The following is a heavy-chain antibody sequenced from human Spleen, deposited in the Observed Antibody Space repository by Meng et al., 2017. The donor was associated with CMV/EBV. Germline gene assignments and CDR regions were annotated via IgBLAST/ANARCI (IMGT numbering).Heavy chain of an antibody. D-gene: IGHD5-24*01. V-gene: IGHV3-52*01. J-gene: IGHJ6*02. CDR1: GFTFSSSW. CDR2: IKCDGSEK. Sequence: GESLKISCAASGFTFSSSWMHWVCQAPEKGLEWVADIKCDGSEKYYVDSVKGRLIISRDNAKNSLYLQVNSLRAEDMTVYYCARDRVEMATIKAYYYYGMDVWGQGTTVTVSS. CDR3: ARDRVEMATIKAYYYYGMDV.